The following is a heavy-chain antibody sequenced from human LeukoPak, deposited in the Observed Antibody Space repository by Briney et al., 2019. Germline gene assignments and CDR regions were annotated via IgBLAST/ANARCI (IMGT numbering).Heavy chain of an antibody. CDR3: ASPVSRRYYYYYGMDV. J-gene: IGHJ6*02. Sequence: VASVKVSCKASGYTFTGYYMHWVRQAPGQGLEWMGWINPNSGGTNYAQKFQGRVTMTRDTSISTAYMELSRLRSDDTAVYYCASPVSRRYYYYYGMDVWGQGTTVTVSS. CDR2: INPNSGGT. V-gene: IGHV1-2*02. CDR1: GYTFTGYY.